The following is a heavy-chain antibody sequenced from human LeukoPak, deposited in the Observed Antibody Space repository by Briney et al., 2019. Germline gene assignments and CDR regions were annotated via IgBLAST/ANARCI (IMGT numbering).Heavy chain of an antibody. CDR3: AKDRPNYYGSNAHYYRREGDY. V-gene: IGHV3-23*01. Sequence: GGSLRLSCAASGFNFSIYAMSWVRHAPGKALQWVSSITNSGHGTYYADSVKGRCAISRDNPENMLYLQMNSLIVEDTAVNFCAKDRPNYYGSNAHYYRREGDYWGQGTLVTVSS. J-gene: IGHJ4*02. CDR2: ITNSGHGT. D-gene: IGHD3-22*01. CDR1: GFNFSIYA.